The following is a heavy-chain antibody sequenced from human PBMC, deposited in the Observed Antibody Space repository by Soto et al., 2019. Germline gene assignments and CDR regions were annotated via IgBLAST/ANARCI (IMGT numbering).Heavy chain of an antibody. CDR2: INPAGPTT. CDR3: ARDRVAATSTSGF. D-gene: IGHD6-13*01. V-gene: IGHV1-46*01. CDR1: GYTFTFYH. Sequence: GASVKVSCKASGYTFTFYHIHWVRQAPGQGLEWMGIINPAGPTTTYAQKFQGSVTMSRDTSTNTVYMELSSLRSEDTGVYYCARDRVAATSTSGFWGQGTQVTGLL. J-gene: IGHJ4*02.